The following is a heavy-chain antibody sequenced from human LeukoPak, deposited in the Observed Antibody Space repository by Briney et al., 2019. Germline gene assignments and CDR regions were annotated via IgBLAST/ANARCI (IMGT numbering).Heavy chain of an antibody. CDR3: ARVGDYEYYFDY. CDR1: GYTFTGYY. Sequence: ASVKVSCKASGYTFTGYYMHWVRQAPGQGLEWMGWINPNSGGTNYAQKFQGRVTMTRDTSISTAHMELSRLRSDDTAVYYCARVGDYEYYFDYWGQGTLVTVSS. D-gene: IGHD4-17*01. J-gene: IGHJ4*02. CDR2: INPNSGGT. V-gene: IGHV1-2*02.